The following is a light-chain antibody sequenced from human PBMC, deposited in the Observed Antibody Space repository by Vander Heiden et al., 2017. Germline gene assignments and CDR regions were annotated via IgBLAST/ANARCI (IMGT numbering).Light chain of an antibody. J-gene: IGLJ2*01. Sequence: QTLVPQEPSLTLSPGGPLTLTCASSTGAVTIGYYPRWSQQIPGTAPRALISSTSNKPSWTPARFSGCPLGGKAALTLSGVQPEDEAEYYCLLYYGGAYGVFGGGTKLTL. V-gene: IGLV7-43*01. CDR1: TGAVTIGYY. CDR2: STS. CDR3: LLYYGGAYGV.